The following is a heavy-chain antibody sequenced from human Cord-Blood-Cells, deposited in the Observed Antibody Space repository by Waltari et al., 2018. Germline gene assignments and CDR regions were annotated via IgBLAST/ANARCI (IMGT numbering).Heavy chain of an antibody. Sequence: QVQLQESGPGLVKPSETLSLPCTGPGGSNLSHSGRGNRPAPGKGLGWIGYIYYSGSTNNNPALKSRVTISVDKSKNQFSLKLSSVTAADTAVYYCATDGWVGATENDAFDIWGQGTMVTVSS. J-gene: IGHJ3*02. CDR3: ATDGWVGATENDAFDI. CDR1: GGSNLSHS. V-gene: IGHV4-59*11. D-gene: IGHD1-26*01. CDR2: IYYSGST.